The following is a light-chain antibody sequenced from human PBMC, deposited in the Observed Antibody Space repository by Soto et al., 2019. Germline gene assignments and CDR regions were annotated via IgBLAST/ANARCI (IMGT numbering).Light chain of an antibody. CDR3: QSFDCKNRV. CDR2: EDN. J-gene: IGLJ3*02. Sequence: NFMLTQPHSVSESPGKAVTMSCTRSSGSIASNSVQWYQQRPGSAPTTVIYEDNQRPSGVPDRFSGSIDSSSNSASLTISGLKTEDESDYYCQSFDCKNRVFGGGTKLTVL. CDR1: SGSIASNS. V-gene: IGLV6-57*04.